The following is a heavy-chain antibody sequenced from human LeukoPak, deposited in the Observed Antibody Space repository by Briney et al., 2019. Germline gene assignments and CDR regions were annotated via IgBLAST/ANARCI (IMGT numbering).Heavy chain of an antibody. J-gene: IGHJ3*02. CDR2: IIPIFGTA. Sequence: SVKVSCKASGGTFSSYAISWVRQAPGQGLEWMGGIIPIFGTANYAQKFQGRVTITTDESTSTAYMELSSLRSEDTAVYYCARPRAKYYYDSSGYITGNDAFDIWGQGTMVTVSS. D-gene: IGHD3-22*01. CDR3: ARPRAKYYYDSSGYITGNDAFDI. V-gene: IGHV1-69*05. CDR1: GGTFSSYA.